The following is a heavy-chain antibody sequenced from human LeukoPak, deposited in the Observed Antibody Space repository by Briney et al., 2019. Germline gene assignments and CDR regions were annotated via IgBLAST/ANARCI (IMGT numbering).Heavy chain of an antibody. CDR3: ARHSYGSSWYGTLDAFDI. Sequence: PSETLSLTCTVSGGSISSYYWSWIRQPPGKGLEWIGYINYSGSTNYNPSLKSRVTISVDTSKNQFSLKLSSVTAADTAVYYCARHSYGSSWYGTLDAFDIWGQGTMVTVSS. J-gene: IGHJ3*02. V-gene: IGHV4-59*08. D-gene: IGHD6-13*01. CDR2: INYSGST. CDR1: GGSISSYY.